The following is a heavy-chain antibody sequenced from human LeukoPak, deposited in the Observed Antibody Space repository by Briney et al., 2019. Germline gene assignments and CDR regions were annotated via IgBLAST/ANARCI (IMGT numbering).Heavy chain of an antibody. V-gene: IGHV3-23*01. D-gene: IGHD3-22*01. CDR3: ARDPDYYDSSGW. J-gene: IGHJ1*01. CDR2: ISGSGGST. CDR1: GFTFSSYA. Sequence: GGSLRLSCAASGFTFSSYAMSWVRQAPGKGLEWVSAISGSGGSTYYADSVKGRFTISRDNAKNSLYLQMNSLRAEDTAVYYCARDPDYYDSSGWWGQGTLVTVSS.